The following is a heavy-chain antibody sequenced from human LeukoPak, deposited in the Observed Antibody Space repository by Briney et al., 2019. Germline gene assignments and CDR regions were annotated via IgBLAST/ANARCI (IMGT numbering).Heavy chain of an antibody. CDR2: IWYDGSNK. V-gene: IGHV3-33*01. Sequence: GGSLRLSCAASGFTFSSYGMHWVRQAPGKGLEWVAVIWYDGSNKYYADSVKGRFTISRDNSKNTLYLQMNSLRAEDTAVYYCARLYYYYGMDVWGQGTTVTVSS. J-gene: IGHJ6*02. CDR3: ARLYYYYGMDV. CDR1: GFTFSSYG.